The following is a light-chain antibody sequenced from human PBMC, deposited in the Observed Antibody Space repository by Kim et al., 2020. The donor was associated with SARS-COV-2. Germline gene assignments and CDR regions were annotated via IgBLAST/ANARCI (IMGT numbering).Light chain of an antibody. Sequence: PGKTARITWGGNSIGSKSVPWYQRKPGQAPILVISYDRDRPSGIPERFSGSNSGNTATLTMSRVEAGDEADYYCQVWDSSSDHRVVFGGGTQLTVL. CDR3: QVWDSSSDHRVV. J-gene: IGLJ2*01. CDR1: SIGSKS. CDR2: YDR. V-gene: IGLV3-21*04.